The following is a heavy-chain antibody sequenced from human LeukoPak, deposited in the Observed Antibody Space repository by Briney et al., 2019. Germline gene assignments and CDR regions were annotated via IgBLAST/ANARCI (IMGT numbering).Heavy chain of an antibody. CDR1: GYTFTSYG. CDR3: ARERWLRLEYYYGMDV. Sequence: ASVKVSCKASGYTFTSYGISWVRQAPGQGLEWMGWISAYNGNTNYAQKLQGRVTMTTDTSTSTAYMELRSLRSDDTAVYYCARERWLRLEYYYGMDVWGQGTTVTVSS. J-gene: IGHJ6*02. V-gene: IGHV1-18*01. D-gene: IGHD5-12*01. CDR2: ISAYNGNT.